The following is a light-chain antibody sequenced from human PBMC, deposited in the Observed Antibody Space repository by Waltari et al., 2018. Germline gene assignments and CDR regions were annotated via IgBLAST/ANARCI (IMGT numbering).Light chain of an antibody. CDR1: SGSVSATSY. CDR3: SLYMGSGIWV. CDR2: KTN. V-gene: IGLV8-61*01. J-gene: IGLJ3*02. Sequence: QSLVTQEPSLSLSPGRTGTLTCASCSGSVSATSYPTWYQQIPGQAPRTLVFKTNYRSSGVPDRFSGSILGNKVALTITGAQADDEADYYCSLYMGSGIWVFGGGTKLTVL.